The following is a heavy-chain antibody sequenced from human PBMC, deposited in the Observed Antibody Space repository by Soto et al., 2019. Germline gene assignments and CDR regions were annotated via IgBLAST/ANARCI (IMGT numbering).Heavy chain of an antibody. CDR2: IYSGGST. CDR3: ARGGSPTLWYY. Sequence: GGSLRLSCAASGFTFSSNYMSWVRQAPGKGLEWVSVIYSGGSTYYADSVKGRFTISRDNSKNTLYLQMNSLRAEDTAVYYCARGGSPTLWYYWGQGTLVTVSS. J-gene: IGHJ4*02. D-gene: IGHD1-26*01. V-gene: IGHV3-53*01. CDR1: GFTFSSNY.